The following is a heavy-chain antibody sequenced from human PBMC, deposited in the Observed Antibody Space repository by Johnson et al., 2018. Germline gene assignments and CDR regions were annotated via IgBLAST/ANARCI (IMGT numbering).Heavy chain of an antibody. V-gene: IGHV3-53*01. CDR3: ARDLTNYHYMVV. D-gene: IGHD3-3*01. Sequence: VQLVQSGGGLIQPGGSLRLSCAASGFTVGTNYMSWVRQAPGKGLEWVSILYSGGPTYYADSVKGRFTISRDTSKNMLFLQMNSLRVDDTAVVYWARDLTNYHYMVVWGKGTTVTVSS. J-gene: IGHJ6*03. CDR2: LYSGGPT. CDR1: GFTVGTNY.